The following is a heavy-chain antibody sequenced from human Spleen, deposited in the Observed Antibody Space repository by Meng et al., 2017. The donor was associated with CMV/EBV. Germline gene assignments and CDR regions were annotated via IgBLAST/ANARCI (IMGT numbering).Heavy chain of an antibody. Sequence: GESLKISCAASGFTFSSYSMNWVRQAPGKGLEWVSSISSSSSYIYYADSVKGRFTISRDNAKNSLYLQMNSLRAEDTAVYYCATLTAMRSRRGQGTLVTVSS. J-gene: IGHJ4*02. D-gene: IGHD5-18*01. CDR3: ATLTAMRSR. CDR2: ISSSSSYI. CDR1: GFTFSSYS. V-gene: IGHV3-21*01.